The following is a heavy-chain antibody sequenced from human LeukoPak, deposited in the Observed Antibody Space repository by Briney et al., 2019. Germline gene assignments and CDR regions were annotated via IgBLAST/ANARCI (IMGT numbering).Heavy chain of an antibody. D-gene: IGHD2-2*01. V-gene: IGHV4-59*08. CDR2: IYYSGST. CDR3: ARAGAMYCSSTSCYEGVELYFDY. J-gene: IGHJ4*02. Sequence: SETLSLTCTVPGGSISSYYWSWIRQPPGKGLEWIGYIYYSGSTNYNPSLKSRVTISVDTSKNQFSLKLSSVTAADTAVYYCARAGAMYCSSTSCYEGVELYFDYWGQGTLVTVSS. CDR1: GGSISSYY.